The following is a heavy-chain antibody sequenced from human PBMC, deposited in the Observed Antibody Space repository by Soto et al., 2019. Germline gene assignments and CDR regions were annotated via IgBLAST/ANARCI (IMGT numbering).Heavy chain of an antibody. CDR1: GGTFSSYA. D-gene: IGHD6-6*01. CDR3: ARDGIAARPIAWFDP. J-gene: IGHJ5*02. CDR2: ITPIFGAA. Sequence: QVQLVQSGAEVKKPGSSVKVSCKASGGTFSSYAIRWVRQAPGQGLEWMGGITPIFGAADYAQKFQGRVKITADESTSTAYMELSSLRSEDTAVYYCARDGIAARPIAWFDPWGQGTLVTVSS. V-gene: IGHV1-69*12.